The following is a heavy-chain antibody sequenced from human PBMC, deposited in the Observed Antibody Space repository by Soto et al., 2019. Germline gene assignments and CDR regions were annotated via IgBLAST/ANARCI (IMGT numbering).Heavy chain of an antibody. V-gene: IGHV1-18*01. D-gene: IGHD3-10*01. CDR1: GYTFTSYG. CDR3: ARVRLLSFMGSGSPGFDY. J-gene: IGHJ4*02. Sequence: QVQLVQSGAEVKKPGASVKVSCKASGYTFTSYGISWVRQAPGQGLEWMGWISAYNGNTNYAQKLQGRVTMTTDTSTITAYMELRSLRSDDTAVYYCARVRLLSFMGSGSPGFDYWGQGTLVTVSS. CDR2: ISAYNGNT.